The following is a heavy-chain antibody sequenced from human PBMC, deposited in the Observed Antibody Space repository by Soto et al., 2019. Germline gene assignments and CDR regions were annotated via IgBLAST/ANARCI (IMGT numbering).Heavy chain of an antibody. Sequence: PSETLSLTCTVSGGSISSYYWSWIRQPPGKGLEWIGYIYYSGSTNYNPSLKSRVTISVDTSKNQFSLKLSSVTAADTAVYYCARVKGSSYYYYGMDFWGQGTTVTVSS. J-gene: IGHJ6*02. CDR1: GGSISSYY. CDR3: ARVKGSSYYYYGMDF. CDR2: IYYSGST. V-gene: IGHV4-59*01.